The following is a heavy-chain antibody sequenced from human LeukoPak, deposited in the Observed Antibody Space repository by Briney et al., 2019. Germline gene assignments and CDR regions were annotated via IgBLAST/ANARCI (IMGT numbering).Heavy chain of an antibody. CDR3: APVIFSTWGRSFDY. D-gene: IGHD7-27*01. J-gene: IGHJ4*02. V-gene: IGHV1-24*01. CDR2: FDPQNGDR. CDR1: GGTFSSYA. Sequence: GASVRVSCKASGGTFSSYAISWVRQAPGQGLEWMAGFDPQNGDRIYAQEFKGRVTMTEDTSTDTAYLDLSGLRFEDTAVYFCAPVIFSTWGRSFDYWGQGTLVTVSS.